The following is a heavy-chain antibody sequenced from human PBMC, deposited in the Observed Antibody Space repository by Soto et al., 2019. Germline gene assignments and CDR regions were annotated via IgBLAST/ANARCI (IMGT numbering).Heavy chain of an antibody. Sequence: GGSLRLSCAASGFTFSTYAMNWVRQAPGKGLEWVSGISGSADSTYYADSVKGRFTISRDSSKNTLYPQMNSLRAEDTAIYYCAKGLTGDYYYYMDVWGKGTTVTVSS. CDR1: GFTFSTYA. D-gene: IGHD7-27*01. V-gene: IGHV3-23*01. CDR3: AKGLTGDYYYYMDV. CDR2: ISGSADST. J-gene: IGHJ6*03.